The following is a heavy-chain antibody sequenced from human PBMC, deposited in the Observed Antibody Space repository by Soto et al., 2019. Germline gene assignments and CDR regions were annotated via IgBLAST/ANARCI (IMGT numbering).Heavy chain of an antibody. CDR2: ISYDGSNK. V-gene: IGHV3-30*18. CDR1: GFTFSSYG. CDR3: AKESKIVVVVAALYFQH. Sequence: GGSLRLSCAASGFTFSSYGMHWVRQAPGKGLEWVAVISYDGSNKYYADSVKGRFTISRDNSKNTLYLQMNSLRAEDTAVYYCAKESKIVVVVAALYFQHWGQGTLVTVSS. D-gene: IGHD2-15*01. J-gene: IGHJ1*01.